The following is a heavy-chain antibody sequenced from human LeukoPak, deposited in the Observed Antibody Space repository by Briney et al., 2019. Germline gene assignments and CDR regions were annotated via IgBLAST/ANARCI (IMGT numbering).Heavy chain of an antibody. CDR1: GYTFTGYY. D-gene: IGHD6-19*01. CDR3: ARDPGSGWYYFDY. J-gene: IGHJ4*02. CDR2: INPNSGGT. V-gene: IGHV1-2*02. Sequence: ASVKVSCKASGYTFTGYYMHWVRQAPGQGLEWMGWINPNSGGTNYAQKFQGRVTMTRDTSISTAYMELSRLRSDDTAVYCCARDPGSGWYYFDYWGQGTLVTVSS.